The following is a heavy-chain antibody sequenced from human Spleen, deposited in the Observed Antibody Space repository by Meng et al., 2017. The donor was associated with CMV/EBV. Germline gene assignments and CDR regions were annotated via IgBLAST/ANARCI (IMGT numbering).Heavy chain of an antibody. J-gene: IGHJ6*02. CDR2: ISSSSGYI. Sequence: GESLKISCAASGFTFSRYTMNWVRQAPGKGPEWVSSISSSSGYIYYADSVKGRFTISRDNAKNSLFLQMNSLRAEDTAVYYCATYDFWSGSYYYGLDVWGQGTTVTVSS. V-gene: IGHV3-21*01. CDR1: GFTFSRYT. D-gene: IGHD3/OR15-3a*01. CDR3: ATYDFWSGSYYYGLDV.